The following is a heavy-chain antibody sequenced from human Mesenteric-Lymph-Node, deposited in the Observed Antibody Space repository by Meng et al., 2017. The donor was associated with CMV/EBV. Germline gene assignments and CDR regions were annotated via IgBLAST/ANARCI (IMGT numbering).Heavy chain of an antibody. CDR1: GGSFSGYF. Sequence: LSLTCAVYGGSFSGYFWSWIRQPPGKGLEWIAYIYYSGSTYYNPSLKSRLTLSVDMSKNQFSLKLSSVTAADTAVYYCARVVHNWFDPWGQGTLVTVSS. V-gene: IGHV4-30-4*08. J-gene: IGHJ5*02. CDR3: ARVVHNWFDP. CDR2: IYYSGST.